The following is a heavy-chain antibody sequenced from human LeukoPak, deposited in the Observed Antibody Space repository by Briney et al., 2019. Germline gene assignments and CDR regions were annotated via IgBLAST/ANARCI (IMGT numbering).Heavy chain of an antibody. CDR3: ASYMVRGVTY. V-gene: IGHV4-4*02. CDR2: IYHSGST. Sequence: SETLSLTCAVSGGSISSSNWWSWVRQPPGKGLEWIGEIYHSGSTNHNPSLKSRVTMSVDKSKNQFSLKLSSVTAADTAVYYCASYMVRGVTYWGQGTLVTVSS. CDR1: GGSISSSNW. J-gene: IGHJ4*02. D-gene: IGHD3-10*01.